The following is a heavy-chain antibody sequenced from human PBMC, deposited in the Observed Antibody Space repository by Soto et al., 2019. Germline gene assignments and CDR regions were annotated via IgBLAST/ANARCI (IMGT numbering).Heavy chain of an antibody. CDR1: GVSFSSYW. J-gene: IGHJ6*02. V-gene: IGHV3-7*01. CDR2: IKQDGSEI. Sequence: GGSLRLSCAASGVSFSSYWMTWVRQASGKGLEWVANIKQDGSEIYYVDSVKGRFTMSRDNAKNSLYLQMNSLRPEDTAVYYCARNRGWFGLDVWGHGTTVTVSS. D-gene: IGHD3-10*01. CDR3: ARNRGWFGLDV.